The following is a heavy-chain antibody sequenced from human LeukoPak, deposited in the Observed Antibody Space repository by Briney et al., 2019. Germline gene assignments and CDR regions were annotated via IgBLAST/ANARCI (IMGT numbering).Heavy chain of an antibody. CDR3: ARSRDGHNYSFDY. D-gene: IGHD5-24*01. J-gene: IGHJ4*02. CDR1: GFTVSSNY. Sequence: PGGSLRLSCAASGFTVSSNYMNWVRQAPGKGLEWVPVIYSGGFTYYADSVKGRFTISRDNSKNTLYLQMNSLRAEDTAVYYCARSRDGHNYSFDYWGQGTLVTVSS. CDR2: IYSGGFT. V-gene: IGHV3-66*01.